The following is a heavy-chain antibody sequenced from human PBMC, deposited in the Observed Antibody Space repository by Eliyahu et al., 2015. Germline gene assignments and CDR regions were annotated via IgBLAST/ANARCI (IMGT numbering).Heavy chain of an antibody. V-gene: IGHV4-34*01. CDR2: INHSGST. CDR1: GGSFXGYY. J-gene: IGHJ6*03. CDR3: ARIRYRRDSNIADRAGRWYYYYYMDV. Sequence: QVQLQQWGAGLLKPSETLSLTCAVYGGSFXGYYCSWXRPPPGKGLEWIGEINHSGSTNYNPSLKSRVTISVDTSKNQFSLKLSSVTAADTAVYYCARIRYRRDSNIADRAGRWYYYYYMDVWGKGTTVTVSS. D-gene: IGHD6-13*01.